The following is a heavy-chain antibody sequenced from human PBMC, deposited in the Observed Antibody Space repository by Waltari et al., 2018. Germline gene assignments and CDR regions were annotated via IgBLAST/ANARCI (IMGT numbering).Heavy chain of an antibody. V-gene: IGHV4-34*01. CDR1: GGSFSGYY. J-gene: IGHJ4*02. CDR2: INHSGST. D-gene: IGHD3-22*01. CDR3: ARTPDYYDSSGFIDY. Sequence: QVQLQQWGAGLLKPSATLSLTCAVYGGSFSGYYWSWIRPPPGKGLEWIGEINHSGSTNYNPSLKSRVTISVDTSKNQFSLKLSSVTAADTAVYYCARTPDYYDSSGFIDYWGQGTLVTVSS.